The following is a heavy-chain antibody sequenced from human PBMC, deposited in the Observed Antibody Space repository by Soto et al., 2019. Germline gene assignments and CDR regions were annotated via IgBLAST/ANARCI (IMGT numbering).Heavy chain of an antibody. V-gene: IGHV3-53*01. D-gene: IGHD3-10*01. CDR2: IYSGGYT. CDR3: AAGPGGGGY. CDR1: GFTVSNNY. J-gene: IGHJ4*02. Sequence: EVQLVESGGGLIQPGGSLRLSCAVSGFTVSNNYMSWVRQAPGKGLEGVSVIYSGGYTAYGDSVKGRFTISRDNSNTTLYLKTNSRGAADPGCFFCAAGPGGGGYWGQGTLVTVSS.